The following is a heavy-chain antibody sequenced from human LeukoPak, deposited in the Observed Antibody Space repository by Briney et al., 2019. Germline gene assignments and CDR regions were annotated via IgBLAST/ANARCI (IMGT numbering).Heavy chain of an antibody. CDR1: GYTFTSYG. D-gene: IGHD1-1*01. CDR2: ISAFNGNT. Sequence: ASVKVSCKASGYTFTSYGISWVRQAPGQGLEWMGWISAFNGNTNYAQKLQGRVTMTTDTSTNTAYMELRSLTSDDTAVYYCASDETGTTFSWFDPWGQGTLVTVSS. V-gene: IGHV1-18*01. J-gene: IGHJ5*02. CDR3: ASDETGTTFSWFDP.